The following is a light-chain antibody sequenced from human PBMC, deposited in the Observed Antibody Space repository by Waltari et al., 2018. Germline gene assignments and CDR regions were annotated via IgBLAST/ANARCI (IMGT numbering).Light chain of an antibody. J-gene: IGLJ3*02. Sequence: QSALTQSASVSGSPGQSITLSCIGTSSDVGGYSLVSWYQQHPGKAPKLMIYEDSKRPAGVSNRLSGLKTGNTASLTISGLQAEDEADYYCCSHVRNVTWVFGGGTKLTVL. CDR3: CSHVRNVTWV. V-gene: IGLV2-23*01. CDR1: SSDVGGYSL. CDR2: EDS.